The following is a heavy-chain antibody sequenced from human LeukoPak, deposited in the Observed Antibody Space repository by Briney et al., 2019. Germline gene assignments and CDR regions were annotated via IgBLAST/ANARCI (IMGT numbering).Heavy chain of an antibody. D-gene: IGHD2-15*01. Sequence: GGSLRLSCAASGFTFSNYVMNWVRQAPGKGLEWVSHISSSGINIYYADSVKGRFTISRDNAKNSLYLQMNSLRAEDTAVYYCARDQYCSGGSCYFYYWGQGTLVTVSS. CDR2: ISSSGINI. CDR1: GFTFSNYV. V-gene: IGHV3-48*03. CDR3: ARDQYCSGGSCYFYY. J-gene: IGHJ4*02.